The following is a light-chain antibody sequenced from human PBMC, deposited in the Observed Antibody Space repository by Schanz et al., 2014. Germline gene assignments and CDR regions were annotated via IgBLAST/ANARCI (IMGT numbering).Light chain of an antibody. J-gene: IGKJ3*01. Sequence: EIVLTQSPGTLSLSPGERATLSCRASQSVRSSYLAWYQQKPGQAPRLLIYGASTRATGIPDRFSGSGSGTDFTLTISRLEPEDFAVYYCHQYINSPFTFGPGTKLDLK. CDR3: HQYINSPFT. V-gene: IGKV3-20*01. CDR2: GAS. CDR1: QSVRSSY.